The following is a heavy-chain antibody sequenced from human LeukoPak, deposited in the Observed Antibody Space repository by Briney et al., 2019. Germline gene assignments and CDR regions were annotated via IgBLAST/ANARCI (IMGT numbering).Heavy chain of an antibody. D-gene: IGHD1-26*01. CDR3: ARDRHSSYIDY. J-gene: IGHJ4*02. CDR2: IYYSGST. V-gene: IGHV4-30-4*01. Sequence: SETLSLTCTVSGGAISSGDYYWSWIRQPPGTGLEWIGYIYYSGSTYYNPSLKSRVTISVDTSKNQFSLKLNSMTAEDTAVYYCARDRHSSYIDYWGQGTLVTVSS. CDR1: GGAISSGDYY.